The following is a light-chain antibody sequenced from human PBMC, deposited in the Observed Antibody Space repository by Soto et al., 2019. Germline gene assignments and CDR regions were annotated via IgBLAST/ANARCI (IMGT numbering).Light chain of an antibody. CDR1: QTVPTNY. CDR3: QQYRSSPWT. CDR2: GAS. V-gene: IGKV3-20*01. J-gene: IGKJ1*01. Sequence: VLTQSPGTLSLSPGERATLSCRASQTVPTNYLAWYQQKPGQAPRLLIYGASSRATGVPDRFSGSGSGTDFTLTISRLEPEDFGVYHCQQYRSSPWTFGQGTKVEI.